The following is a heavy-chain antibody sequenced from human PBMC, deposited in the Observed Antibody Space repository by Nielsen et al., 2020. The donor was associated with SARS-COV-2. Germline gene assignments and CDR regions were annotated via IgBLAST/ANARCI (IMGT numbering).Heavy chain of an antibody. CDR3: ARDLGHSSSWYYYYYGMDV. D-gene: IGHD6-13*01. CDR1: GFTFSGSA. V-gene: IGHV3-73*01. J-gene: IGHJ6*02. CDR2: IRSKANSYAT. Sequence: GESLKISCAASGFTFSGSAMHWVRQASGKGLEWVGRIRSKANSYATAYAASVKGRFTISRDDSKNTAYLQMNSLKTEDTAVYYCARDLGHSSSWYYYYYGMDVWGQGTTVTVSS.